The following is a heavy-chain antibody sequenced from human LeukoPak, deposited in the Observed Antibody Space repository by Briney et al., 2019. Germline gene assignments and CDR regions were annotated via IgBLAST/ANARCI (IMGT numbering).Heavy chain of an antibody. J-gene: IGHJ5*02. CDR1: GDSISSYF. Sequence: SETLSLTYTVSGDSISSYFWSWIRQPPGKGLEWIGYFHDSGSANYNPSLKSRITMSVGTSKNQFSLKLRSVTAADTAVYYCARDSHSVDTATPRGFDPWGQGTLVTVSS. CDR2: FHDSGSA. V-gene: IGHV4-59*01. D-gene: IGHD2-15*01. CDR3: ARDSHSVDTATPRGFDP.